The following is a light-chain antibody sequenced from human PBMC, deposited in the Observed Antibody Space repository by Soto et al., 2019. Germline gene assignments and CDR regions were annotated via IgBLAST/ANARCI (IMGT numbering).Light chain of an antibody. Sequence: DIPLTQSPPFLSASVGDRVSMTCRASQGVNRWLAWYQQKPGKAPRLLIYATSTLQSGVPSRFSGSGSGADFTLTISSLQPEDFATYFCQQSISFPLTFGGGTKVEIK. V-gene: IGKV1-12*01. CDR1: QGVNRW. CDR3: QQSISFPLT. J-gene: IGKJ4*01. CDR2: ATS.